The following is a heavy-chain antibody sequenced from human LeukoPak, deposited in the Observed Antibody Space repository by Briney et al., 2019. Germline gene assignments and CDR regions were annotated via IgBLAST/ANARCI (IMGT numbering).Heavy chain of an antibody. CDR2: INPNSGGT. Sequence: GASVKVSCKASGGTFSSYAISWVRQAPGQGLEWMGWINPNSGGTNYAQKFQGRVTMTRDTSISTAYMELSRLRSDDTAVYYCARAPRGYSYGPLYYFDYWGQGTLVTVSS. CDR3: ARAPRGYSYGPLYYFDY. D-gene: IGHD5-18*01. V-gene: IGHV1-2*02. J-gene: IGHJ4*02. CDR1: GGTFSSYA.